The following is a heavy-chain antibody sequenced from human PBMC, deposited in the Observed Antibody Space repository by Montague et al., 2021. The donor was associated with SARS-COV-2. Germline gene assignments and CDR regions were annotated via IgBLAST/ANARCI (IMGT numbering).Heavy chain of an antibody. CDR3: ATYYDILTGYYIDAFDI. Sequence: SETLSLTCTVSGGSISSSSYYWGWIRQPPGKGLEWIGSIYYSGSTYYNPSLKSRVTISVDTSKNQFSLKLSSVTAADTAVYYYATYYDILTGYYIDAFDIWGQGTMVTVSS. D-gene: IGHD3-9*01. CDR2: IYYSGST. V-gene: IGHV4-39*01. J-gene: IGHJ3*02. CDR1: GGSISSSSYY.